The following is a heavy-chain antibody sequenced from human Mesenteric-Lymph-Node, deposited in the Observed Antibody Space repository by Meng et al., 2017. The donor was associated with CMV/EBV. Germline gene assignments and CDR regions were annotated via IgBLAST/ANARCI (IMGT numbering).Heavy chain of an antibody. CDR3: ARGSIAPRGGEDY. CDR1: RGSFRTGRYY. Sequence: VSRGSFRTGRYYWSWIRQHPGKGLEWIGYIYYSGSTYYNPSLMSRVTISVDTSKNQFSLKLSSVTAADTAVYYCARGSIAPRGGEDYWGQGTLVTVSS. CDR2: IYYSGST. V-gene: IGHV4-31*02. J-gene: IGHJ4*02. D-gene: IGHD6-6*01.